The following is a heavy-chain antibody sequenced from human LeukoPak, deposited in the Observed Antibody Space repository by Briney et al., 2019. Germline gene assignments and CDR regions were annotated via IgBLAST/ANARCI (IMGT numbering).Heavy chain of an antibody. Sequence: SETLSLTCAVYGGSFSGYYWSWIRQPPGKGLEWIGEINHSGSTNYNPSLKSRVTISVDTSKNQFSLKLSSVTAADTAVYYCAREGPITMVRGYYYYMDVWGKWTTVTVSS. D-gene: IGHD3-10*01. CDR3: AREGPITMVRGYYYYMDV. J-gene: IGHJ6*03. CDR1: GGSFSGYY. V-gene: IGHV4-34*01. CDR2: INHSGST.